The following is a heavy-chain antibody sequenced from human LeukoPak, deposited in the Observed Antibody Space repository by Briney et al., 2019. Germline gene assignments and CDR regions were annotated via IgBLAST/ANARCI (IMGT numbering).Heavy chain of an antibody. CDR2: ISSSSSTI. V-gene: IGHV3-48*04. J-gene: IGHJ4*02. CDR1: GFTFSSYS. Sequence: GSLRLSCAASGFTFSSYSMNWVRQAPGKGLEWVSYISSSSSTIYYADSVKGRFTISRDNAKNSLYLQMNSLRAEDTAVYYCARVEKYYYDSYYFDYWGQGTLVTVSS. CDR3: ARVEKYYYDSYYFDY. D-gene: IGHD3-22*01.